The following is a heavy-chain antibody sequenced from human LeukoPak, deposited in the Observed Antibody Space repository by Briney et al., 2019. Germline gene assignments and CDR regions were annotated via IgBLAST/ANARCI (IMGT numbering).Heavy chain of an antibody. CDR2: IYTSGST. V-gene: IGHV4-4*07. Sequence: SETLSLTCTVSGGSISSYYWSWIRQPAGKGLEWIARIYTSGSTNYNASLKSRVSMSVDTSKNQFSLKLSSVTAADTAVFYCAREKSGSYREFDYWGQGTLVTVSS. CDR3: AREKSGSYREFDY. J-gene: IGHJ4*02. D-gene: IGHD1-26*01. CDR1: GGSISSYY.